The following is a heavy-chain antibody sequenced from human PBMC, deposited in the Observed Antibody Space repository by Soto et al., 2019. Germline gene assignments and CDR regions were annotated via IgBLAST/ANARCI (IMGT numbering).Heavy chain of an antibody. Sequence: SETLSLTCTVSDGSISNFYWSWIRQPPGKGLEWIGYISSSGNTNYNPSLKSRVSISVDTSKNQFSLNLTAVTAADTAVYYCARAPMVLTRSYFDSWGQGTPVTVSS. CDR3: ARAPMVLTRSYFDS. D-gene: IGHD3-22*01. CDR1: DGSISNFY. J-gene: IGHJ4*02. CDR2: ISSSGNT. V-gene: IGHV4-59*01.